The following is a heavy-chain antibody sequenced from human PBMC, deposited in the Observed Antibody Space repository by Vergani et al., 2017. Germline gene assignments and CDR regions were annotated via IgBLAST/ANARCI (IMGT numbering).Heavy chain of an antibody. CDR2: IYPNGNG. Sequence: QVHLQESGPGVVKPSDTLSLTCTVSGGSMSDFYWTWIRQPAGRGLEWIGRIYPNGNGNYNESLMSRLTMSIDTSRSQFSLRLSSVTAADTAVYYCARGNCGVNCPKYNWLAPWGRGILVTVSS. CDR3: ARGNCGVNCPKYNWLAP. V-gene: IGHV4-4*07. J-gene: IGHJ5*02. CDR1: GGSMSDFY. D-gene: IGHD2-21*01.